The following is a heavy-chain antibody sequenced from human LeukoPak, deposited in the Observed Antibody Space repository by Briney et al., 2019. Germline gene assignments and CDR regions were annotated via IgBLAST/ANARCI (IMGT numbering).Heavy chain of an antibody. D-gene: IGHD3-10*01. CDR2: IYSNGDK. J-gene: IGHJ4*02. Sequence: SGPTLVNPTPTLTLTCTFSGFSLTTGGVGVGWIRQPPGKALEWVALIYSNGDKRYSPPLESRLTITKDTSENQVVLTMTNMDPVDTATYYRAHRSRGVRLEYYFDYWGQGTLVTVSS. V-gene: IGHV2-5*01. CDR1: GFSLTTGGVG. CDR3: AHRSRGVRLEYYFDY.